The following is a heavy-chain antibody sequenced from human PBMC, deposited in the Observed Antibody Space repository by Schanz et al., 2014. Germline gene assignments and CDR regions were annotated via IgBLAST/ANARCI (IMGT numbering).Heavy chain of an antibody. V-gene: IGHV3-23*04. CDR2: ISGSGDNT. CDR3: ARDKGGYYPFDY. Sequence: EVQLVESGGGLVQPGGSLRLSCAASGLTFSNHAMSWVRQAPGKGLEWVSAISGSGDNTFYADSVRGRFTISRDNSRNTLYLQMNSLRAEDTAVYYCARDKGGYYPFDYWGQGILVTVSS. D-gene: IGHD3-22*01. CDR1: GLTFSNHA. J-gene: IGHJ4*02.